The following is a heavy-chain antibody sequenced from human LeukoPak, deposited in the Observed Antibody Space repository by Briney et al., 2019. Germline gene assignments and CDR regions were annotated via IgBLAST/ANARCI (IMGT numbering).Heavy chain of an antibody. V-gene: IGHV3-30*18. Sequence: GGSLRLSCGASGFSFSTFAMHWVRQTPDKGLEWVAVISSDGSKEFYADSVKGRFTISRDNSKNTLYLRMNNLTPEDTAVYYCAKGLHTSSWYGNWFDPWGQGTLVTVSS. CDR1: GFSFSTFA. J-gene: IGHJ5*02. D-gene: IGHD2-15*01. CDR3: AKGLHTSSWYGNWFDP. CDR2: ISSDGSKE.